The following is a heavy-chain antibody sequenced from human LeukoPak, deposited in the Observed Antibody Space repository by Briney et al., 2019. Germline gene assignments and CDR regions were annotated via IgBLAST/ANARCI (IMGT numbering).Heavy chain of an antibody. V-gene: IGHV3-23*01. CDR3: ASSTYNYDYALDV. Sequence: GGSLRLSCAASGFIFSTYRMSWVRQAPGKGLEWVSLINDSGRRTYYADSVKGRFTVSRDNSKYTLYLQMNNLRVEDTAVYYCASSTYNYDYALDVWGQGTTVTVSS. CDR2: INDSGRRT. CDR1: GFIFSTYR. D-gene: IGHD5-24*01. J-gene: IGHJ6*02.